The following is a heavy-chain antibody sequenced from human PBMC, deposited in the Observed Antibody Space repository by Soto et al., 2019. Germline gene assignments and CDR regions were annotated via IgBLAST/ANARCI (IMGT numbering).Heavy chain of an antibody. CDR2: ISAHNRNT. CDR3: ARVFTMLREWDMDV. Sequence: QVQLMQPGGEVKKPGASVKISCKASGYTFSDYGINWVRQAPGQGLEWMGWISAHNRNTNYAQNLPGRVTMTITSSTTTAYLELRGPTSDDSAVDYCARVFTMLREWDMDVWGQGTTVTVSS. J-gene: IGHJ6*02. D-gene: IGHD3-10*02. V-gene: IGHV1-18*04. CDR1: GYTFSDYG.